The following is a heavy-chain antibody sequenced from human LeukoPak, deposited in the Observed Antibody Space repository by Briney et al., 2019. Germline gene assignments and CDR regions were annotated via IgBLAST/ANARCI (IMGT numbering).Heavy chain of an antibody. V-gene: IGHV1-8*03. Sequence: GASVKVSCKASGCTFTSYDINWVRQATGQGLEWMGWMNPNSGNTGYAQKFQGRVTITRNTSISTAYMELSSLRSEDTAVYYCARVIKDVEDGYNWSPNWFDPWGQGTLVTVSS. CDR3: ARVIKDVEDGYNWSPNWFDP. CDR2: MNPNSGNT. CDR1: GCTFTSYD. D-gene: IGHD5-24*01. J-gene: IGHJ5*02.